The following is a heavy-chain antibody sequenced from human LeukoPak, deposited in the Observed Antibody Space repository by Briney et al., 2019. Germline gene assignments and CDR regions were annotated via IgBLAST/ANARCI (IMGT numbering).Heavy chain of an antibody. CDR1: GFTFSSYA. J-gene: IGHJ3*02. CDR2: ISSNGGST. V-gene: IGHV3-64*01. D-gene: IGHD6-13*01. CDR3: AKDPSSSWYLSPAFDI. Sequence: GGSLRLSCAASGFTFSSYAMHWVRQAPGKGLEYVSGISSNGGSTYYANSVKGRFTISRDDSKNTLYLQMNSLRAEDTAVYYCAKDPSSSWYLSPAFDIWGQGTMVTVSS.